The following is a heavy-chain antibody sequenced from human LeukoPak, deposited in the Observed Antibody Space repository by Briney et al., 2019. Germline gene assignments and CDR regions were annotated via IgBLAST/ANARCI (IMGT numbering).Heavy chain of an antibody. J-gene: IGHJ4*02. D-gene: IGHD6-13*01. CDR2: TYYRSKWYN. CDR1: GDSVSSNSAA. V-gene: IGHV6-1*01. CDR3: ARDYHQYSSSWYYFDY. Sequence: SQTLSLTCAISGDSVSSNSAAWNWIRQSPSRGLEWLGRTYYRSKWYNDYAVSVKGRITINPDTSKNQFSLQLNSVTPEDTAVYYCARDYHQYSSSWYYFDYWGQGTLVTVSS.